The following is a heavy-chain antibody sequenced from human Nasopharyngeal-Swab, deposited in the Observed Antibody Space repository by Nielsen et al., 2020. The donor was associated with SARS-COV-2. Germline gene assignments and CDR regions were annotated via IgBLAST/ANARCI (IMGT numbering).Heavy chain of an antibody. CDR2: IIPIFGTA. Sequence: SVKVSCKASGGTFSSYAISWVRQAPGQGLEWMGGIIPIFGTANYAQKFQGRVTITADESTSTAYMELSSLRSEDTAVYYCTRDLWRRAARDYYYYGMDVWGQGTTVTVSS. CDR3: TRDLWRRAARDYYYYGMDV. V-gene: IGHV1-69*13. J-gene: IGHJ6*02. D-gene: IGHD3-3*01. CDR1: GGTFSSYA.